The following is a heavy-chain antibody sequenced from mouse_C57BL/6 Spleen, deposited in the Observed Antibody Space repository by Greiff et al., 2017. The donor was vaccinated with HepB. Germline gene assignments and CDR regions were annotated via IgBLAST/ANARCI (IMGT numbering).Heavy chain of an antibody. CDR1: GYTFTSYW. CDR3: ARQDYSNYGSYFDY. J-gene: IGHJ2*01. D-gene: IGHD2-5*01. CDR2: IHPNSGST. Sequence: VQLQQPGAELVKPGASVKLSCKASGYTFTSYWMHWVKQRPGQGLEWIGMIHPNSGSTNYNEKFKSKATLTVDKSSSTAYMQLSSLTSEDSAVYYCARQDYSNYGSYFDYWGQGTTLTVPS. V-gene: IGHV1-64*01.